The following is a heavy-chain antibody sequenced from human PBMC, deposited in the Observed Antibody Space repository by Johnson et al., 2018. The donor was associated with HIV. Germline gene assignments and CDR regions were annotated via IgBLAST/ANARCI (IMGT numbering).Heavy chain of an antibody. D-gene: IGHD4-17*01. V-gene: IGHV3-23*04. Sequence: EVQLVESGGGLVQPGGSLRLSCAASGFTFSSYGMSWVRQAPGKGLEWVSGISGSGYSTFYADSVKGRFTISRDNSKNTLYLQMNSLRAEDTAVYYCAKDRMYDYGDYGGAFDIWGQGTMVTLSS. CDR3: AKDRMYDYGDYGGAFDI. CDR1: GFTFSSYG. CDR2: ISGSGYST. J-gene: IGHJ3*02.